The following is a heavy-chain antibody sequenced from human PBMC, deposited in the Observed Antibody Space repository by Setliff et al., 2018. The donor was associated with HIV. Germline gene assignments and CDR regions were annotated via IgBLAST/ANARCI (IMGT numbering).Heavy chain of an antibody. D-gene: IGHD3-10*01. CDR1: GYTFTSYA. J-gene: IGHJ3*02. CDR2: INTNTGNP. Sequence: ASVKVSCKASGYTFTSYAMNWVRQAPGQGLEWMGWINTNTGNPTYAQGFTGRFVFSLDTSVSTAYLQISSLKAEDTAVYYCARDRILWFGELSGAFDIWGQGTVVTVSS. V-gene: IGHV7-4-1*02. CDR3: ARDRILWFGELSGAFDI.